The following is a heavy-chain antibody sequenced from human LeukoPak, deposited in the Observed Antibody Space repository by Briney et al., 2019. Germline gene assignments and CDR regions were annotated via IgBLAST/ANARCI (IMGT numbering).Heavy chain of an antibody. CDR1: GGTFSSYA. Sequence: ASVKVSCKASGGTFSSYAISWVRQATGQGLEWMGWMNPNSGNTGYAQKFQGRVTITRNTSISTAYMELSSLRSEDTAVYYCARTFGRGQGYYMDVWGKGTTVTVSS. CDR3: ARTFGRGQGYYMDV. J-gene: IGHJ6*03. V-gene: IGHV1-8*03. D-gene: IGHD3-10*01. CDR2: MNPNSGNT.